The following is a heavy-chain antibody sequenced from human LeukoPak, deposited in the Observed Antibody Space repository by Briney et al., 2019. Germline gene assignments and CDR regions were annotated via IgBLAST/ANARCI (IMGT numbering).Heavy chain of an antibody. V-gene: IGHV3-23*01. CDR1: GFTFSSYA. D-gene: IGHD2-8*01. CDR3: AKEGDIVLEASYGMDV. CDR2: ISGSGGST. Sequence: PGGSLRLSCAASGFTFSSYAMSWVRQAPGKGLEWVSAISGSGGSTYYADSVKGRFTISRDNSKNTLYLQMNSLRAEDTAVYYCAKEGDIVLEASYGMDVWGQGTTVTVSS. J-gene: IGHJ6*02.